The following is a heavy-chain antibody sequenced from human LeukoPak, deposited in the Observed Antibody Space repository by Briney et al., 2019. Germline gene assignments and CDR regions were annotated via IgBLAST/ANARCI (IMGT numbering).Heavy chain of an antibody. Sequence: SETLSLTCTVSGGSISSYYWSWIRQPPGKGLEWIGYIYYPGSTNYNPSLKSRVTISVDTSKNQFSLKLSSVTAADTAVYYCATAPYYYYIDVWGKGTTVTVSS. CDR3: ATAPYYYYIDV. CDR1: GGSISSYY. V-gene: IGHV4-59*08. J-gene: IGHJ6*03. CDR2: IYYPGST.